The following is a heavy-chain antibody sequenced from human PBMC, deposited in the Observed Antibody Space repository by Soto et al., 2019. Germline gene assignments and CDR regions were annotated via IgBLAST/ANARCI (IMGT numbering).Heavy chain of an antibody. V-gene: IGHV4-59*12. CDR3: ARELLAHSYFEL. Sequence: PSETLSLTCTVSGGSISSYYWSWIRQPPGKGLEWIGYIYYSGSTNYNPAFKSRVTISVDTSKNQFSLKLTAVTAADTAVYFCARELLAHSYFELWVQGALVTVSS. CDR2: IYYSGST. CDR1: GGSISSYY. J-gene: IGHJ4*02.